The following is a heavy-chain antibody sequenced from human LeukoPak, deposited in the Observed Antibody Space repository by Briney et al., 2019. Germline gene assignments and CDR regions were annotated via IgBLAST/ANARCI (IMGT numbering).Heavy chain of an antibody. V-gene: IGHV4-59*12. CDR1: GGSISRYY. D-gene: IGHD6-19*01. Sequence: SETLSLTCTVSGGSISRYYWSWIRQPPGKGLEWIGYIYYSGSTNSNPSLKSRVTISVDTSKNQFSLKLRSVTAADTAVYYCARDLDNSGWYVFDNWGQGNLVTVSS. CDR2: IYYSGST. CDR3: ARDLDNSGWYVFDN. J-gene: IGHJ4*02.